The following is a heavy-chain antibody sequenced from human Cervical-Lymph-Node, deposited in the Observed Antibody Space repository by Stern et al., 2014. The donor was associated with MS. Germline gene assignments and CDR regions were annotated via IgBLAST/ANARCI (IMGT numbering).Heavy chain of an antibody. Sequence: ESGPALVKPTQTLTLTCTFSGFSLVTSGVRVSWIRQPPGKALEWLARIDWNDKTFYNTSLMTRLTISKDTSKNQVVLTMTNVYPVDTATYYCARMMGSGYRHYFDYWGQGTPVTVS. J-gene: IGHJ4*02. CDR3: ARMMGSGYRHYFDY. CDR1: GFSLVTSGVR. V-gene: IGHV2-70*04. CDR2: IDWNDKT. D-gene: IGHD3-3*01.